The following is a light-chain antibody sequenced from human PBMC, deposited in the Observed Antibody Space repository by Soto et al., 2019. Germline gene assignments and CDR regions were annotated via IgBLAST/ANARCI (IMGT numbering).Light chain of an antibody. V-gene: IGKV1-5*03. Sequence: DIQMTQSPSTLSASVGDRVTISCRASQSFSSWLAWYQQKPGKAPNLLIYKSSSLESGVPSRFSGSGSGTELTLTISSLQPDDFATYYCQQYNSYPLTFGGGTKVEIK. CDR2: KSS. CDR3: QQYNSYPLT. J-gene: IGKJ4*01. CDR1: QSFSSW.